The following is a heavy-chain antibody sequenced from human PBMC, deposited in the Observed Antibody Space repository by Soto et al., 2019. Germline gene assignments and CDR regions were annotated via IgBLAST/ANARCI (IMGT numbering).Heavy chain of an antibody. V-gene: IGHV1-58*01. CDR1: GFPFTSSA. CDR2: IVVGSGNT. CDR3: AAVPPNSGSYYIPYYFDY. Sequence: QMQLVQSGPEVKKPGTSVKVSCKASGFPFTSSAVQWVRRARGQRLEWIGWIVVGSGNTNYAQKFQERVTITRDMSTSTAYMELSSLRSEDTAVYYCAAVPPNSGSYYIPYYFDYWGQGTLVTVSS. J-gene: IGHJ4*02. D-gene: IGHD3-22*01.